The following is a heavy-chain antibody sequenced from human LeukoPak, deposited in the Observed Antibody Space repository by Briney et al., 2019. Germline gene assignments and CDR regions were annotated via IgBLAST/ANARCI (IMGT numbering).Heavy chain of an antibody. J-gene: IGHJ4*02. CDR3: ARRASSGYDFDY. D-gene: IGHD3-22*01. CDR1: GGSISSYY. V-gene: IGHV4-59*08. Sequence: SETLSLTCTVSGGSISSYYWSWIRQPPGKGLEWIGYIYYSGSTNYNPSLKSRVTISVDTSKNQFSLKLSSVTAADTAVYYCARRASSGYDFDYWGQGTLVTVSS. CDR2: IYYSGST.